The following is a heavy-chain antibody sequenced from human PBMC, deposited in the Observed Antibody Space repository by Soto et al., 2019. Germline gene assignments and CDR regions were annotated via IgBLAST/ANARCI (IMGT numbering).Heavy chain of an antibody. V-gene: IGHV3-74*01. CDR1: GFTFSSYW. Sequence: EVPLVESGGGLVQPGGSLRLSCAASGFTFSSYWMHWVRQAPGKGLVWVSRINSDGSSTSYADSVKGRFTISRDNAKNTLYLQMNSLRAEDTAVYYCARAPLGTAATDPYGMDVWGQGTTVTVSS. CDR3: ARAPLGTAATDPYGMDV. CDR2: INSDGSST. D-gene: IGHD2-15*01. J-gene: IGHJ6*02.